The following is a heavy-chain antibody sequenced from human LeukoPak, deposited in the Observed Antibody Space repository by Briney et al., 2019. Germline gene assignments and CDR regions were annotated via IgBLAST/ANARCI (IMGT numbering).Heavy chain of an antibody. J-gene: IGHJ4*02. CDR3: SSGWLFGY. CDR2: ISYDGSNK. V-gene: IGHV3-30*04. CDR1: GFTFSSYA. Sequence: GGSLRLSCAASGFTFSSYAMHWVRQAPGKGLEWMAFISYDGSNKYYADSVRGRFTISRDNSKSTLYLQMNSLRADDTAVYYCSSGWLFGYWGQGTLVTVSS. D-gene: IGHD3-10*01.